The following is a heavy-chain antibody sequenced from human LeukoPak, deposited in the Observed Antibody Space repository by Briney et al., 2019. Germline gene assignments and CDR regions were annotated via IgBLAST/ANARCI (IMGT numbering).Heavy chain of an antibody. CDR3: ARDPGPNVFDH. V-gene: IGHV3-30*04. D-gene: IGHD1-1*01. Sequence: GGSLRLSCAASGFTFSSYAMHWVRQAPGKGLEWVAVISYDGSNKYYADSVKGRFTISRDNSKNTLYLQMNSLRAEDTAVYYCARDPGPNVFDHWGQGTLVTVSS. CDR2: ISYDGSNK. CDR1: GFTFSSYA. J-gene: IGHJ4*02.